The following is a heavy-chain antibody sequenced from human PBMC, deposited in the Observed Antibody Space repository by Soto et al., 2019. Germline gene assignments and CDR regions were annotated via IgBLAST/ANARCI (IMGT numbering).Heavy chain of an antibody. CDR2: ISGSGGST. V-gene: IGHV3-23*01. CDR3: AKIQGRRGGRAFDI. CDR1: GFTFSSYA. J-gene: IGHJ3*02. D-gene: IGHD2-15*01. Sequence: PVGSLRLSCAASGFTFSSYAMSWVRQAPGKVLEWVSAISGSGGSTYYADSVKGRFTISRDNSKNTLYLQMNSLRAEDTAVYYCAKIQGRRGGRAFDIWGQGTMVTVSS.